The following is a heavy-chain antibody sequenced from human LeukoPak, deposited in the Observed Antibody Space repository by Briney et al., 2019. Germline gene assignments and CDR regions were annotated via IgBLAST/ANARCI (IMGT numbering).Heavy chain of an antibody. D-gene: IGHD6-19*01. CDR3: AKSGSRDWDYFEY. CDR1: GFTLSSYA. CDR2: ISGDGGAT. V-gene: IGHV3-23*01. J-gene: IGHJ4*02. Sequence: TGGSLRLSCAASGFTLSSYALNWVRQAPGEGLEWGSTISGDGGATHYADSVKGRFTISRANSKNTLFLQMNSLRAEDTAVYYCAKSGSRDWDYFEYWGQGTLVTASS.